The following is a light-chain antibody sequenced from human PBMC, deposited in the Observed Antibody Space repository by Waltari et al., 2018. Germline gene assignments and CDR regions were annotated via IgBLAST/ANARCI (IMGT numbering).Light chain of an antibody. J-gene: IGKJ1*01. CDR2: LVS. CDR1: QTLLHSSGTTF. V-gene: IGKV2-28*01. CDR3: MQARQTPWT. Sequence: IVMPQSPLPLSVPPGQPPSISSRSSQTLLHSSGTTFLDWYLQKPGQSPQLLIYLVSNRASGVPDRFSGSGSGTDFTLKISRVEAEDVGVYFCMQARQTPWTFGQGTKVEIK.